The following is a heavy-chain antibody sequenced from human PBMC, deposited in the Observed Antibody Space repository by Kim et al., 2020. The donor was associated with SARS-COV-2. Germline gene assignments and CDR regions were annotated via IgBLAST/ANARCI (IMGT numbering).Heavy chain of an antibody. Sequence: GGSLRLSCVASGFSFSNYAMNWVRQVPGEGLEWISFIDSGGDSIYYADSVKGRFTISRDDAKSSIYLQMKSLRAEDTAVYYCARDVTGTIDFDYWGQGTLVTVST. D-gene: IGHD1-1*01. CDR3: ARDVTGTIDFDY. CDR2: IDSGGDSI. J-gene: IGHJ4*02. CDR1: GFSFSNYA. V-gene: IGHV3-48*03.